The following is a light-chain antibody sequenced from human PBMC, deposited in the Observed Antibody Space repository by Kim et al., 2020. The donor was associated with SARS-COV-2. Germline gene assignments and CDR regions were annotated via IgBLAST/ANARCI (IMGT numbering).Light chain of an antibody. CDR1: QDINTF. Sequence: ASIGDRVTITFQASQDINTFLSWYHQKPGKAPEVLIYHASDLETGVPSRFSGGGSGTDFTFTISSLQPEDVGTYYCQEYNDFPPTFGPGTKVDIK. CDR2: HAS. V-gene: IGKV1-33*01. CDR3: QEYNDFPPT. J-gene: IGKJ3*01.